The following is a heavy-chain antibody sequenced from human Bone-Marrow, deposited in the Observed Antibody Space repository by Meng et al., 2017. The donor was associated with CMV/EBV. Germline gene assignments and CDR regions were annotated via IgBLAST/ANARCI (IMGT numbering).Heavy chain of an antibody. CDR1: GFTFSSYG. Sequence: GESLKISCAASGFTFSSYGMHWVRQAPGKGLEWVAFIRYDGSNKYYADSVKGRFTISRDNSKNTLYLQMNSLRAEDTAVYYCATSTVDYYYYGMDVWGQGTTVTVSS. D-gene: IGHD4-11*01. V-gene: IGHV3-30*02. J-gene: IGHJ6*02. CDR2: IRYDGSNK. CDR3: ATSTVDYYYYGMDV.